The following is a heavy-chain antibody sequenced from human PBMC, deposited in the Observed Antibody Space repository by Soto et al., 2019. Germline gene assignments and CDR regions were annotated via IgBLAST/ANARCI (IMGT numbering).Heavy chain of an antibody. Sequence: QVQLVQSGAEVKKPGSSVKVSCKASGGTFSSYAISWVRQAPGQGLEWMGGIITIFGTANYAQKFQGRVTITADQXXSTAYMELSSLRSDDTAVYYCASSVAKYYYYGMDVWGQGTTVTVSS. J-gene: IGHJ6*02. D-gene: IGHD5-12*01. V-gene: IGHV1-69*12. CDR2: IITIFGTA. CDR3: ASSVAKYYYYGMDV. CDR1: GGTFSSYA.